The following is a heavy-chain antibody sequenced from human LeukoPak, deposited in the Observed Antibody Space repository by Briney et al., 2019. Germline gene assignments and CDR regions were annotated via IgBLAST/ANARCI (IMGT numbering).Heavy chain of an antibody. D-gene: IGHD4-17*01. Sequence: PGGSLRLSCAASGFTFDDYTMSWVRQAPGKGLEWVSFITESSGSTYYADSVKGRFTISRDNSKNALYLQMNSLRAEDTAVYYCAKVPRLTTGYWGQGTLVTVSS. V-gene: IGHV3-23*01. CDR1: GFTFDDYT. J-gene: IGHJ4*02. CDR3: AKVPRLTTGY. CDR2: ITESSGST.